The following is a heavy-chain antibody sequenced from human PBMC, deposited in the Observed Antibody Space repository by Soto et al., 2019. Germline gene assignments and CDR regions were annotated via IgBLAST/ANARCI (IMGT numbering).Heavy chain of an antibody. CDR2: ISGTGHRT. CDR1: GFTFSNFA. D-gene: IGHD3-3*01. CDR3: VKEARAYSDFCSASFDS. V-gene: IGHV3-23*01. J-gene: IGHJ4*02. Sequence: EVHLLESGGGLVQRGGSLRLSCAASGFTFSNFAVSWVRQTPGKGLEWVAAISGTGHRTYYADSAKGRFTVSRDNYKNNIYLQMNSLRVEDKDIYDCVKEARAYSDFCSASFDSWGQGTLVTVAS.